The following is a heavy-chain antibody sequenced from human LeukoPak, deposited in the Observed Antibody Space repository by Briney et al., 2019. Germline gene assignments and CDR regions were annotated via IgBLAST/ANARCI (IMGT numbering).Heavy chain of an antibody. Sequence: SETLSLTCTVSGGSISSGGYYWSWIRQHPGKGLEWIGYIYYSGSTYYNPSLKSRVTISVDTSKNQFSVKLSSVTAADTAVYYCARVADCSGGSCSFDYWGQGTLVTVSS. CDR1: GGSISSGGYY. D-gene: IGHD2-15*01. V-gene: IGHV4-31*03. J-gene: IGHJ4*02. CDR3: ARVADCSGGSCSFDY. CDR2: IYYSGST.